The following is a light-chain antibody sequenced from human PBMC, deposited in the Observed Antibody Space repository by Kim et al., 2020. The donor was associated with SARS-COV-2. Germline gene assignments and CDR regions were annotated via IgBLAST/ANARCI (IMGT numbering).Light chain of an antibody. CDR3: QQYDSYPIT. J-gene: IGKJ4*01. CDR1: QGISSS. CDR2: AAS. Sequence: ASVGDTVTISCRGSQGISSSLAWFQQKPGKAPKYLVYAASSLQSGFPSKFSGSGSETDFTLTITSLQPEDFATYYCQQYDSYPITFGGGTKVDIK. V-gene: IGKV1-16*02.